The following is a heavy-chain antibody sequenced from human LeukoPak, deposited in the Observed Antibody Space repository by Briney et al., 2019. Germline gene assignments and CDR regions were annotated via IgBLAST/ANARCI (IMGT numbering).Heavy chain of an antibody. CDR2: IYHSGST. Sequence: MTSETLSLTCAVSGGSISSSNWWSWVCQPPGKGLEWIGEIYHSGSTNYNPSLKSRVTISVDKSKNQFSLKLSSVTAADTAVYYCARVLGKVGVAATPGAFYYYYYGMDVWGQGTTVTVSS. V-gene: IGHV4-4*02. CDR3: ARVLGKVGVAATPGAFYYYYYGMDV. J-gene: IGHJ6*02. CDR1: GGSISSSNW. D-gene: IGHD2-15*01.